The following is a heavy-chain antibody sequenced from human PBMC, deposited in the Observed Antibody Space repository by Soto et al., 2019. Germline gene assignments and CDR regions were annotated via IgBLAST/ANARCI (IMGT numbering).Heavy chain of an antibody. CDR1: GFTFSSYG. V-gene: IGHV3-33*01. D-gene: IGHD2-15*01. CDR3: ARDTCSGGSCYSDY. CDR2: IWYDGSNK. J-gene: IGHJ4*02. Sequence: GGSLRLSCAASGFTFSSYGMHWVRQAPGKGLEWVAVIWYDGSNKYYADSVKGRFTISRDNSKNTLYLQMNSLRAEDTAVYYCARDTCSGGSCYSDYWGQGTLVTVSS.